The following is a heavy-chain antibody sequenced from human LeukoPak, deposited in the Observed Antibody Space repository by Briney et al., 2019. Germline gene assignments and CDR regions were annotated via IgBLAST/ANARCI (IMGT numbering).Heavy chain of an antibody. CDR2: ISSSSSYI. Sequence: GGSLRLSCAASGFTFSSYSINWVRQAPGKGLEWVSSISSSSSYIYYADSVKGRFTISRDNAKNSLYLQMNSLRAEDTAVYYCARELKYSSGWYKWGNWFDPWGQGTLVTVCS. D-gene: IGHD6-19*01. CDR3: ARELKYSSGWYKWGNWFDP. J-gene: IGHJ5*02. V-gene: IGHV3-21*01. CDR1: GFTFSSYS.